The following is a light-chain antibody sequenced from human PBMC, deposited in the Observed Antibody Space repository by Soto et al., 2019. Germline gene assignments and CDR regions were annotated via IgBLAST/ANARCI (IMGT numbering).Light chain of an antibody. J-gene: IGLJ3*02. CDR3: TSYVGNAIWV. V-gene: IGLV2-8*01. Sequence: QSALTQPPSASGSPGQSVTISCTGTSSDVGAYKYVSWYQQYPGKAPKLMIYEVTKRPSGVPDRFSGSKSGNTASLTVSGLQAEEEADYYCTSYVGNAIWVFGGGTKLTVL. CDR2: EVT. CDR1: SSDVGAYKY.